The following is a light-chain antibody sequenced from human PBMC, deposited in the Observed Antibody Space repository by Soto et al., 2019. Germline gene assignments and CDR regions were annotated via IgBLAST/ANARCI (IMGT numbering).Light chain of an antibody. CDR1: QSISSW. CDR3: QQYNSYSP. J-gene: IGKJ4*01. V-gene: IGKV1-5*01. Sequence: DIQMTQSPSTLSASVGDRVTITCRASQSISSWLAWYQQKPGKAPNLLIYDVSSLESGVSSRFSGSGSGTEFTLTISXLQPDDFATYYCQQYNSYSPFGGGTKVDIK. CDR2: DVS.